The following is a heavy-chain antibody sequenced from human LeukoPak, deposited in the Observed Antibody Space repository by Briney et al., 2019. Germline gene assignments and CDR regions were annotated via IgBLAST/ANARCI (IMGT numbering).Heavy chain of an antibody. Sequence: GGSLRLSCAASEFTFSSYAMSWVRQAPGKGLEWVSGISGSDGTTYYADSVKGRFTISRDNSKNILYLQMNSLRAEDTAVYYCAKGIRSGWYYFDYWGQGTLVTVSS. J-gene: IGHJ4*02. D-gene: IGHD6-13*01. CDR1: EFTFSSYA. CDR3: AKGIRSGWYYFDY. V-gene: IGHV3-23*01. CDR2: ISGSDGTT.